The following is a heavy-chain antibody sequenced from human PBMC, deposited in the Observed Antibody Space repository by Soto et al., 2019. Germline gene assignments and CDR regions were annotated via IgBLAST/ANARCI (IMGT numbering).Heavy chain of an antibody. J-gene: IGHJ4*02. D-gene: IGHD3-16*01. CDR3: ALRLGDPGRLSFEY. V-gene: IGHV4-31*03. Sequence: TLSLTCPVSGGSISSGGYYWSWIRQHPGKGLEWIGYIYYSGSTYYNPSLKSRVTISVDTSKNQFSLKLSSVTAADMFVYYCALRLGDPGRLSFEYWGQGTLVTVS. CDR2: IYYSGST. CDR1: GGSISSGGYY.